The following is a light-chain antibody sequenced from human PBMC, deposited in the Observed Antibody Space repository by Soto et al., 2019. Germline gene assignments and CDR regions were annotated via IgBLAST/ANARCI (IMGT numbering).Light chain of an antibody. J-gene: IGKJ1*01. V-gene: IGKV2-28*01. CDR2: LGS. Sequence: IVMTQSPLSLPVTPGEPASISCRSSQSLLHSNGYNYLDWYLQKPGQSPQLLIYLGSNRASGVPDRFSGSGSGTDFTLKISRVEAEDVGVYYCMQPLQSWTFGKGTKGDI. CDR1: QSLLHSNGYNY. CDR3: MQPLQSWT.